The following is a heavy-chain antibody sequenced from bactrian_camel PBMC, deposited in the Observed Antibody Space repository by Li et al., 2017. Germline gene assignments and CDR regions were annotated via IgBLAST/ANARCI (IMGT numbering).Heavy chain of an antibody. V-gene: IGHV3S53*01. D-gene: IGHD2*01. J-gene: IGHJ4*01. Sequence: HVQLVESGGSLVQPGGSLRLSCAVSGYTYDEYCMGWFRQAPGKEREEVAQISSLGTTTYVDSVKGRFTLSRDNAKNMLYLQMNDLQPTDTGLYYCSTKLSERGQGTQVTVS. CDR1: GYTYDEYC. CDR2: ISSLGTT.